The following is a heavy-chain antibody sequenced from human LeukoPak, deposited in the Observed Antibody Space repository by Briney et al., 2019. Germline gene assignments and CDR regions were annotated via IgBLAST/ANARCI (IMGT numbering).Heavy chain of an antibody. V-gene: IGHV3-33*01. CDR2: IRYDGSYK. CDR1: GFTFSSYG. J-gene: IGHJ4*02. Sequence: GGSLRLSCAASGFTFSSYGIHWVRQAPGKGLEWVAVIRYDGSYKNYADPVKGRFSISRDNAKNSLYLQMNSLRAEDTAVYYCARVQKSRKSVASAVDCWGQGTVVIVSS. CDR3: ARVQKSRKSVASAVDC. D-gene: IGHD5-12*01.